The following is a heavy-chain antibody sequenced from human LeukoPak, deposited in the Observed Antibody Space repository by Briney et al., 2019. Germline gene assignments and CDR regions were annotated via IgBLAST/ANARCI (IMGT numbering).Heavy chain of an antibody. J-gene: IGHJ4*02. CDR2: IIPIFGTA. Sequence: ASVKVSCKASGGTFSSYAISWVRQAPGQGLDWMGGIIPIFGTANYAQKFQGRVTITEDESRSTAYMELSSLRSEDTAVYYCARSTIVGATNPHYYFDYWGQGTLVTVSS. V-gene: IGHV1-69*13. CDR3: ARSTIVGATNPHYYFDY. D-gene: IGHD1-26*01. CDR1: GGTFSSYA.